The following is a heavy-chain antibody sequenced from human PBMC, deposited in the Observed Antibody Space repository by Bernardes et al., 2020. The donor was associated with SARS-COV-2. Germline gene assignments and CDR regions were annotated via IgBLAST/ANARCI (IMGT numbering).Heavy chain of an antibody. Sequence: ASVKVSCKASGYTFTGYYMHWVRQAPGQGLEWMGWINPNSGGTTYAQKFQGWVTMTRDTSISTAYMELSRLRSDDTAVYYCARSYDSSGYYYYFDYWGQGTLVTGSS. CDR2: INPNSGGT. CDR3: ARSYDSSGYYYYFDY. V-gene: IGHV1-2*04. J-gene: IGHJ4*02. D-gene: IGHD3-22*01. CDR1: GYTFTGYY.